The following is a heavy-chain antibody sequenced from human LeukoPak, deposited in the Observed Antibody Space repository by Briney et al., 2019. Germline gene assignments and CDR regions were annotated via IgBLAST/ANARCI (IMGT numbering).Heavy chain of an antibody. CDR1: GFTFDDYA. V-gene: IGHV3-9*01. CDR2: ISWNSGSN. J-gene: IGHJ2*01. D-gene: IGHD2-15*01. CDR3: ANGRCPDIVVVVAAASTGNHYFSGMPVWAERPRHRLL. Sequence: ARSLTLSCAASGFTFDDYAMHWVRQPPGKGLEWVSGISWNSGSNGYPDSVKGRFTISKNNAKNSLYLQMNRLRAEDTALYYCANGRCPDIVVVVAAASTGNHYFSGMPVWAERPRHRLLWG.